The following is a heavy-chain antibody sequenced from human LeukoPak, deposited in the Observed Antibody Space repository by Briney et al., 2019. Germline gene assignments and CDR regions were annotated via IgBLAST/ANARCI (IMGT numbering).Heavy chain of an antibody. Sequence: ASVKVSCKASGYTFTSYDINWVRQATGQGLEWMGWVNPNSGNTGYAQKFQGRVTMTRNTSISTAYMELSSLRSEDTAVYYCARKPNYDFWSGYYVYGMDVWGQGTTVTVSS. CDR3: ARKPNYDFWSGYYVYGMDV. V-gene: IGHV1-8*01. CDR1: GYTFTSYD. D-gene: IGHD3-3*01. CDR2: VNPNSGNT. J-gene: IGHJ6*02.